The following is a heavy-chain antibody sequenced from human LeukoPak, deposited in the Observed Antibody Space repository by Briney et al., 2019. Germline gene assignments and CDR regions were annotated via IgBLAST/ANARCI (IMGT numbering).Heavy chain of an antibody. J-gene: IGHJ4*02. CDR3: AKDRSSWYYPFDS. CDR2: VSGGGHNT. D-gene: IGHD3-3*01. V-gene: IGHV3-23*01. CDR1: GFTFSSYA. Sequence: GGSLRLSCVASGFTFSSYAMSCVRQAPGKGLEWVSVVSGGGHNTYYADSVKGRFTMSRNNSKRTVYLQMNSLRAEDTAVYYCAKDRSSWYYPFDSWGQGTLVAVSS.